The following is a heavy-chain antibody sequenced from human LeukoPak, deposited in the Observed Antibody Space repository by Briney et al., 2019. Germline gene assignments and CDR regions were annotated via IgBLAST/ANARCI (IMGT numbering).Heavy chain of an antibody. CDR2: IIPIFGTT. J-gene: IGHJ6*03. D-gene: IGHD4-11*01. CDR1: GGTFSSYA. Sequence: GASVNVSCKASGGTFSSYAISWVRQAPGQGLEWMGGIIPIFGTTNYAQRFQVRVTISADESTGTVYMDLSSLRSEDTAVYYCARGPYDSSELDYYFYYMDVWGKGTTVTVSS. V-gene: IGHV1-69*13. CDR3: ARGPYDSSELDYYFYYMDV.